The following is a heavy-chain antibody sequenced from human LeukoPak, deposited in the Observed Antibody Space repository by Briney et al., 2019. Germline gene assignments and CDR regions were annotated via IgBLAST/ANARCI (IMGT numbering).Heavy chain of an antibody. V-gene: IGHV5-51*01. Sequence: GGSLKISCQGSGYSFTTSWIGWVRQQPGKGLEWMGIIYPGDSDTRYSPSFQGQVAISADKSITTAYLQWSSLKAADTAMYYCARSLGGDRRGNFDYWGQGTLVTVSS. D-gene: IGHD3-16*01. CDR3: ARSLGGDRRGNFDY. CDR2: IYPGDSDT. CDR1: GYSFTTSW. J-gene: IGHJ4*02.